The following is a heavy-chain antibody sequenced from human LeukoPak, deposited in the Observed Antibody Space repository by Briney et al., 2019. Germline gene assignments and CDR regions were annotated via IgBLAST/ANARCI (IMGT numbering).Heavy chain of an antibody. CDR3: ARAAGAAALHYFDY. CDR2: IIPIFGTA. J-gene: IGHJ4*02. CDR1: GGTFSSYA. V-gene: IGHV1-69*05. Sequence: SMKVSCKASGGTFSSYAISWVRQAPGQGLEWMGGIIPIFGTANYAQKFQGRVTITTDESTSTAYMELSSLRSEDTAVYYCARAAGAAALHYFDYWGQGTLVTVSS. D-gene: IGHD2-2*01.